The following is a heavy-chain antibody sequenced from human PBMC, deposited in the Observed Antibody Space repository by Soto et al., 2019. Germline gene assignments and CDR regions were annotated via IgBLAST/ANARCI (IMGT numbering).Heavy chain of an antibody. CDR3: ANTYYYDSAGYYAPFDP. J-gene: IGHJ5*02. CDR1: GYTFSNYW. Sequence: GESLKISCKGSGYTFSNYWINWVLHVPGKGLEWMGRIDPTDSYTNYSPSFQGRVTISVEKSINNAYLQWSSLKASDTAMYYCANTYYYDSAGYYAPFDPWGQGTLVTVSS. V-gene: IGHV5-10-1*01. CDR2: IDPTDSYT. D-gene: IGHD3-22*01.